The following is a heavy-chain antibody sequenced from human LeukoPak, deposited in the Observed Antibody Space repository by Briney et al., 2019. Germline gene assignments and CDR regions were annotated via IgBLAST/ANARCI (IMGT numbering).Heavy chain of an antibody. CDR3: ATISIAVAGSPFDY. D-gene: IGHD6-19*01. J-gene: IGHJ4*02. V-gene: IGHV1-2*02. CDR1: GYTFTGYY. CDR2: INPNSGGT. Sequence: ASVKVSCKASGYTFTGYYMHWVRQAPGQGLEWMGWINPNSGGTNYAQKFQGRVTMTRDTSISTAYMELGRLRSDDTAVYYCATISIAVAGSPFDYWGQGTLVAVSS.